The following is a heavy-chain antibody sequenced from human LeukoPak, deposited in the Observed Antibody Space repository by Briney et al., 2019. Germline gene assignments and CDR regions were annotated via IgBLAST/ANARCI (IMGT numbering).Heavy chain of an antibody. CDR3: ARDSGTIKVKGYFDY. D-gene: IGHD5-24*01. V-gene: IGHV1-69*05. CDR2: IIPIFGTA. J-gene: IGHJ4*02. CDR1: GGTFSSYA. Sequence: SVKVSCKASGGTFSSYAISWVRQAPGQGLEWMGRIIPIFGTANYAQKFQGRVTITTDESTSTAYMELGSLRSEDTAVYYCARDSGTIKVKGYFDYWGQGTLVTVSS.